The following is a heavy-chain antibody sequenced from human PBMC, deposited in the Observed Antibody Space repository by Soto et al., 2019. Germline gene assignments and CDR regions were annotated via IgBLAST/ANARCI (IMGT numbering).Heavy chain of an antibody. Sequence: SETLSLTCTVSGGSIYRSGYYWGWVRQPPGRGLEWIGNIDYNGVTYSNPSLKSRVTISRDTSKNQFSLKLTSVTAADTALYYCGKVLVGATGHTDSDSWGPGTLVTVSS. D-gene: IGHD2-15*01. J-gene: IGHJ4*02. CDR2: IDYNGVT. CDR3: GKVLVGATGHTDSDS. CDR1: GGSIYRSGYY. V-gene: IGHV4-39*01.